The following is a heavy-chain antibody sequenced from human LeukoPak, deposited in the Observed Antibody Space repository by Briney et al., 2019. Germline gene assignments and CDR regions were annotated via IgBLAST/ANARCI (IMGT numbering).Heavy chain of an antibody. CDR3: ARLKVLRFLEWLLYRAGWFDP. Sequence: SETLSLTCAVSGASISSHYWSWIRQVPGQGLEWIGYFHIGGATDYNPSLKSRVTMSVDTSKNQFSLKLSSVTAADTAVYYCARLKVLRFLEWLLYRAGWFDPWGQGTLVTVSS. CDR1: GASISSHY. CDR2: FHIGGAT. J-gene: IGHJ5*02. D-gene: IGHD3-3*01. V-gene: IGHV4-4*09.